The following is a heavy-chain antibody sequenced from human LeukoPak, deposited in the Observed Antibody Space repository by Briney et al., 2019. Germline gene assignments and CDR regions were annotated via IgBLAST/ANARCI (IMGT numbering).Heavy chain of an antibody. Sequence: GGSLRLSCAASGITFSAYTMNWVRQAPGKGLEWVSSISGSGSYIFYADSVKGRFTISRDNAKNSLYLQMNSLRAEDTAVYYCASDRSLIASLYYFDNWGQGTLDSLSS. CDR2: ISGSGSYI. V-gene: IGHV3-21*01. J-gene: IGHJ4*02. D-gene: IGHD3-22*01. CDR1: GITFSAYT. CDR3: ASDRSLIASLYYFDN.